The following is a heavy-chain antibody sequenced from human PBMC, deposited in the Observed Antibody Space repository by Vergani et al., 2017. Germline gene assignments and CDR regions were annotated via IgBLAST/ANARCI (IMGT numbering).Heavy chain of an antibody. D-gene: IGHD3-22*01. Sequence: EVQLVASGGGLVQPGGSLRLSCAASGFTFSSYSMNWVRQAPGKGLEWVSYISSSSSTIYYADFVKGRFTISRDNAKISLYLPMNSLRAEDTAVYYCARGPQNYYDSSGYYIFDYWGQGTLVTVSS. CDR3: ARGPQNYYDSSGYYIFDY. V-gene: IGHV3-48*01. CDR2: ISSSSSTI. J-gene: IGHJ4*02. CDR1: GFTFSSYS.